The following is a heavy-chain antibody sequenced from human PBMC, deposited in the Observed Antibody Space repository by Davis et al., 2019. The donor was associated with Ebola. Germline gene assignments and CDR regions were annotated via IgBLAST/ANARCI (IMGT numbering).Heavy chain of an antibody. V-gene: IGHV1-18*01. CDR1: GGTFSSYT. CDR2: ISAYNGNT. J-gene: IGHJ4*02. CDR3: ARRYYHSSGWYFDY. D-gene: IGHD6-19*01. Sequence: ASVKVSCKASGGTFSSYTISWVRQAPGQGLEWMGWISAYNGNTNYAQKLQGRVTMTTDTSTSTAYMELRSLRSDDTAVYYCARRYYHSSGWYFDYWGQGTLVTVSS.